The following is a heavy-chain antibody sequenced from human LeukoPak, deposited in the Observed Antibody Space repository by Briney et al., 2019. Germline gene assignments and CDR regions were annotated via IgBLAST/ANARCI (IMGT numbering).Heavy chain of an antibody. Sequence: GRSLRLSCAASGFTFSSYAMHWVRQAPGKGLEWVAVISYDGSNKYYADSVKGRFTISRDNSKNTLYLQMNSLRAEDTAVYYCAREFFIWFGELWDYYYYYYGMDVWGQGTTVTVSS. D-gene: IGHD3-10*01. J-gene: IGHJ6*02. V-gene: IGHV3-30-3*01. CDR1: GFTFSSYA. CDR2: ISYDGSNK. CDR3: AREFFIWFGELWDYYYYYYGMDV.